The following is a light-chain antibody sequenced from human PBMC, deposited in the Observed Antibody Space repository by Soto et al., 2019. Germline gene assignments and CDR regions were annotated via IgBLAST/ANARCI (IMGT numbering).Light chain of an antibody. J-gene: IGKJ5*01. V-gene: IGKV1-39*01. CDR3: QQSFSTIS. Sequence: DIQMTQSPSSLSASVGDRVTITCRASQSIGRYLHWYQQKPGKAPNLLIYDTSNLQSGVPSRFSGSGSGTHFILTISSLQPEDFAIYYCQQSFSTISFGQGTRLEIK. CDR2: DTS. CDR1: QSIGRY.